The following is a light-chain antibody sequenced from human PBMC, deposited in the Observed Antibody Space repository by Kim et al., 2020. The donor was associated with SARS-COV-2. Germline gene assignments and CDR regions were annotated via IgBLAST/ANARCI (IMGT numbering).Light chain of an antibody. Sequence: SSGERATLPCSASQGVTTDVAWYQQRPGQAPRRLIYDASNRATGIPARFSGSGSGTDFTLTISSLEPEDFAVYYCQQRYNWPPFTFGQGTRLEIK. CDR1: QGVTTD. CDR3: QQRYNWPPFT. V-gene: IGKV3-11*01. J-gene: IGKJ5*01. CDR2: DAS.